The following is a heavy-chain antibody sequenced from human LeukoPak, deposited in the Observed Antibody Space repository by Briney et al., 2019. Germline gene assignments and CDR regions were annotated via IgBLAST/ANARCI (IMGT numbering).Heavy chain of an antibody. Sequence: ASVRVSSNEPLGTFSCYGSGLTRKAPGQGLEWMGGIIPGFGTANYAQKFQGTVTINADVSATTVYMVLNSLRSEDTAVYYCAREAEPALPILRREVFLTRGQRKMVIVSS. D-gene: IGHD3-9*01. CDR3: AREAEPALPILRREVFLT. CDR2: IIPGFGTA. J-gene: IGHJ3*01. V-gene: IGHV1-69*13. CDR1: LGTFSCYG.